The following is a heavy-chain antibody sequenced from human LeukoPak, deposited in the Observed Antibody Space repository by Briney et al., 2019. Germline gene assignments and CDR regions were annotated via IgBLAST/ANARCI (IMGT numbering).Heavy chain of an antibody. CDR3: AKEKIAVADPDGIENDY. J-gene: IGHJ4*02. Sequence: PGGSLRLSCAASGFTFSSYAMSWVRQAPGKGLEGVSAISGSGGSTYYADSVKGRFTISRDNSKNTLYLQMNSVRAEDTAVYYCAKEKIAVADPDGIENDYWGQGTLVTVSS. D-gene: IGHD6-19*01. CDR2: ISGSGGST. V-gene: IGHV3-23*01. CDR1: GFTFSSYA.